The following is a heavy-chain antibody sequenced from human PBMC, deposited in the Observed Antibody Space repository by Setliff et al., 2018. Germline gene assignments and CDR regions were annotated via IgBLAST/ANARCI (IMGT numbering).Heavy chain of an antibody. CDR2: ISPNSGGT. Sequence: ASVKVSCKASGYTFTANALHWVRQAPGQGLEWMGWISPNSGGTNYTQNFQGRVTLTRDTSTSTAYMELTGLRYDDTAIYYCARDPLGLEDITLFDYWGQGTLVTVSS. J-gene: IGHJ4*02. D-gene: IGHD3-16*01. CDR1: GYTFTANA. V-gene: IGHV1-2*02. CDR3: ARDPLGLEDITLFDY.